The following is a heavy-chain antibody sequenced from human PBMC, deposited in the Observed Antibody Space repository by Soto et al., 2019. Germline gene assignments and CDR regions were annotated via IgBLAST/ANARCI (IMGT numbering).Heavy chain of an antibody. CDR2: ISGSDGST. D-gene: IGHD3-22*01. CDR1: GCTFSSYA. V-gene: IGHV3-23*01. CDR3: AAAPQYYYDSSGYHIGDAFDI. J-gene: IGHJ3*02. Sequence: DVLLLESGGTLVQPGASLRLSCAASGCTFSSYAMSWVRQPPGMGLEWVSVISGSDGSTYYADSVKGRFTIFRDDSKNTLYLQMNSLRAEDTAVYYCAAAPQYYYDSSGYHIGDAFDIWGQGTMVTVSS.